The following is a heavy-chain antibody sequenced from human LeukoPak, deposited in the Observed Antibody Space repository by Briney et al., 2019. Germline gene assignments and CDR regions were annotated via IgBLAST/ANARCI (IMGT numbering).Heavy chain of an antibody. V-gene: IGHV3-48*01. CDR2: ISSTGGTI. D-gene: IGHD2-15*01. Sequence: PGGSLRLSCAASGFTFSSYAMSWVRQVPGKGLEWVSFISSTGGTIYYADSVKGRFTVSRDNGKNSLLLQMNSLRAEDTALYYCARGYSRAAFDIWGQGTVVAVSS. J-gene: IGHJ3*02. CDR3: ARGYSRAAFDI. CDR1: GFTFSSYA.